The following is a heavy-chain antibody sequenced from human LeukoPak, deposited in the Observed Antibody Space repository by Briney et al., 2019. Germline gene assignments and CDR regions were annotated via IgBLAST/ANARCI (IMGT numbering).Heavy chain of an antibody. V-gene: IGHV4-61*02. Sequence: PSETLSLTCTVSGGSISSGSHYWSWIRQPAGKGLEWIGRIYSSGNTNYNPSLKSRVTISLDTSKNQFSLNLSSVTAADTAVSNCAGEVGGSWFDPWGLGTLVTVSS. CDR1: GGSISSGSHY. CDR3: AGEVGGSWFDP. D-gene: IGHD1-26*01. CDR2: IYSSGNT. J-gene: IGHJ5*02.